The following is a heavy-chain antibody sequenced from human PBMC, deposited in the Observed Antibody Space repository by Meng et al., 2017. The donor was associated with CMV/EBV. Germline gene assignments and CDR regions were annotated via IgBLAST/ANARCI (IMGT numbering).Heavy chain of an antibody. D-gene: IGHD2-15*01. J-gene: IGHJ4*02. V-gene: IGHV1-2*02. CDR1: GYTFTGYY. Sequence: QVQVGEAGEEVKKPGASVNVSCKASGYTFTGYYMHWVRQAPGQGLEWMGWINPNSGGTNYAQKFQGRVTMTRDTSISTAYMELSRLRSDDTAVYYCARLGSTNDYWGQGTLVTVSS. CDR3: ARLGSTNDY. CDR2: INPNSGGT.